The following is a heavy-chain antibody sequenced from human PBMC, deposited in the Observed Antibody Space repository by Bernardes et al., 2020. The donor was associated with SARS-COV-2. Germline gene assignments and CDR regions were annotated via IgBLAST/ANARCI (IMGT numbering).Heavy chain of an antibody. CDR3: AKFKLLRHLGWSLSWLLDSPAS. Sequence: SETLSLTCAVSSDSFSSYCYYWGWIRPRTGMELEWIVNLFYGRNSYSTPSLKIPVTISVDTSQNQFSLNLRSVTAADTAGYFCAKFKLLRHLGWSLSWLLDSPASWGQGTLVTVTS. CDR2: LFYGRNS. CDR1: SDSFSSYCYY. V-gene: IGHV4-39*01. D-gene: IGHD3-9*01. J-gene: IGHJ4*02.